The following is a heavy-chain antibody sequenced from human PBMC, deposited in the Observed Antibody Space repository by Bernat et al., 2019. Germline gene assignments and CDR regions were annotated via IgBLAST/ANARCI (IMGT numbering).Heavy chain of an antibody. CDR3: AKDNWNQRGVDGFDV. V-gene: IGHV3-7*03. Sequence: HLVESGGGLVQPGMSLRLSCTTSGFTFSNYRMSWVRQAPGKWLAWVANIKQDGSGKYDVASVRGRFTIARDNAKNSLYLQMNSLRAEDTALYYCAKDNWNQRGVDGFDVWGQGTMVTDSS. CDR1: GFTFSNYR. CDR2: IKQDGSGK. J-gene: IGHJ3*01. D-gene: IGHD1-20*01.